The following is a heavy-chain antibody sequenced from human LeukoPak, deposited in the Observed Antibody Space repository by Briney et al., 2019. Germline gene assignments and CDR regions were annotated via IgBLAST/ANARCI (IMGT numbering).Heavy chain of an antibody. CDR2: ISGSGGST. CDR1: GFTFSSYA. CDR3: AKDLIFTRRGLGY. J-gene: IGHJ4*02. Sequence: GASLRLSCAASGFTFSSYAMSWVRQAPGKGLEWVSAISGSGGSTYYADSVKGRFTISRDNSKNTLYLQMSSLRAEDTAVYYCAKDLIFTRRGLGYWGQGTLVTVSS. D-gene: IGHD3-3*01. V-gene: IGHV3-23*01.